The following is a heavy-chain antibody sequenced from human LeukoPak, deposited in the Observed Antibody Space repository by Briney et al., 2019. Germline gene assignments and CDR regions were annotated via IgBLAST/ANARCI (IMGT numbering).Heavy chain of an antibody. V-gene: IGHV3-23*01. Sequence: GGSLRLSCAASGFTFSSYAMSWVPQAPGKGLGWVSAISGSGGRPYYADSVKGRFTISRDNSKNTLYLQMNGMRAEDTAGYYCAKFDGSELRFLEWLLFDYWGQGTLVTVSS. CDR3: AKFDGSELRFLEWLLFDY. CDR1: GFTFSSYA. D-gene: IGHD3-3*01. CDR2: ISGSGGRP. J-gene: IGHJ4*02.